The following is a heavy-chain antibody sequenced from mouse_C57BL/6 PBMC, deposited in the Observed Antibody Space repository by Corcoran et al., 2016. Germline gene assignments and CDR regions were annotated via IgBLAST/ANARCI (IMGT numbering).Heavy chain of an antibody. Sequence: EVQLQQSGPVLVKPGASVKMSCKASGYTFTDYYMNWVKQSHGKSLEWIGVINPYNGGTSYNQKFKGKATLTVDKSSSTAYMELNSLTSEDSAVYYCARSPLITTVVATGAMDYWGQGTSVTVSS. CDR2: INPYNGGT. V-gene: IGHV1-19*01. D-gene: IGHD1-1*01. CDR3: ARSPLITTVVATGAMDY. CDR1: GYTFTDYY. J-gene: IGHJ4*01.